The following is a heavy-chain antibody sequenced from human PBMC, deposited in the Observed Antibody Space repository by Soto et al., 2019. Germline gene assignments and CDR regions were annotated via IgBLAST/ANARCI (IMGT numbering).Heavy chain of an antibody. Sequence: EVQLVESGGGLLKPGGSLRLSCAASGFTFRSYTMDWVRQAPGKGLEWVSSISSSSSDIYYADSVKGRFTVSRDNAKNSLYLQMNSLRAEDTAVYYCASLVAAPSSFSSFYYGIDVWGQGSTVTVSS. CDR1: GFTFRSYT. D-gene: IGHD6-6*01. V-gene: IGHV3-21*01. CDR3: ASLVAAPSSFSSFYYGIDV. J-gene: IGHJ6*02. CDR2: ISSSSSDI.